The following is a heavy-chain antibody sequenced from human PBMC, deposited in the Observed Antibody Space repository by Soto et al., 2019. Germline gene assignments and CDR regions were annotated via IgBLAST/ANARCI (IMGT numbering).Heavy chain of an antibody. D-gene: IGHD5-18*01. V-gene: IGHV4-59*08. J-gene: IGHJ4*02. CDR1: GYSFSNYY. CDR2: IYYSGST. Sequence: SETLSLTCPFSGYSFSNYYWSWIRQPPGKGLEWIGYIYYSGSTNYNPSLKSRVTISVDTSKNQFSLRLSSVTAADTAVYYCARRYGGNLDYWGQGTLVTVSS. CDR3: ARRYGGNLDY.